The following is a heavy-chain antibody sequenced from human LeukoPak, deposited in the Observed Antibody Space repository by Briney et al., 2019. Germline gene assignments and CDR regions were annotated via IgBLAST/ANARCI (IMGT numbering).Heavy chain of an antibody. CDR1: GFTFSFYW. V-gene: IGHV3-7*04. CDR2: IKQDGSEK. Sequence: GGSLRLSCVASGFTFSFYWMGWVRQAPGKGLEWVANIKQDGSEKYYVDSARGRFTISRDNAKNSLYLQMNSLRAEDTAVYYCARDEHQYYSESSDRFDYWGQGTLVTVSS. CDR3: ARDEHQYYSESSDRFDY. J-gene: IGHJ4*02. D-gene: IGHD3-22*01.